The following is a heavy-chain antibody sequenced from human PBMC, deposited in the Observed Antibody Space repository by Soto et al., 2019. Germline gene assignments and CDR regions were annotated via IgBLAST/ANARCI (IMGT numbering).Heavy chain of an antibody. D-gene: IGHD2-15*01. Sequence: QVQLVQSGAEVKKPGSSVKVSCKASGGTFRSYAISWVRQAPGHGLEWLGGIIPIFGTANYAQKFQGRVTITADKSTSTAYMELSSLRSEDTAVYYCARGKGYCSGGSCYKENWFDPWGQGTLVTVSS. J-gene: IGHJ5*02. V-gene: IGHV1-69*06. CDR1: GGTFRSYA. CDR3: ARGKGYCSGGSCYKENWFDP. CDR2: IIPIFGTA.